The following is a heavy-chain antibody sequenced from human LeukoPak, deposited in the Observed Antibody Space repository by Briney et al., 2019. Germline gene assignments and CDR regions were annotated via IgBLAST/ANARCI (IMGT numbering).Heavy chain of an antibody. CDR3: ARHGSSIASRGAFDY. Sequence: PSETLSLTCVVSGYSISSGCHWCCMRQPPGGGVERIWGVYCSGSTNYNPSLTNRLTPIVVPTTNQFSLKLSSVTGADTAVYYCARHGSSIASRGAFDYWGQGTLVTVSS. J-gene: IGHJ4*02. CDR1: GYSISSGCH. V-gene: IGHV4-38-2*01. CDR2: VYCSGST. D-gene: IGHD6-6*01.